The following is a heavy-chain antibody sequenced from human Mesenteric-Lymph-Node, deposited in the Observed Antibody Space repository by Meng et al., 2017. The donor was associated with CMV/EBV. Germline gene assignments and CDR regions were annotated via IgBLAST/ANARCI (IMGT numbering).Heavy chain of an antibody. CDR1: GFTFSSYS. D-gene: IGHD4-11*01. Sequence: GESLKISCAASGFTFSSYSMNWVRQAPGKGLEWVSSISSSSSYIYYADSVKGRFTISRDNAKNSLYLQMNSLRAEDTAVYYCARGGVGDYKPPYHGMDVWGQGTTVTVSS. J-gene: IGHJ6*02. CDR3: ARGGVGDYKPPYHGMDV. V-gene: IGHV3-21*01. CDR2: ISSSSSYI.